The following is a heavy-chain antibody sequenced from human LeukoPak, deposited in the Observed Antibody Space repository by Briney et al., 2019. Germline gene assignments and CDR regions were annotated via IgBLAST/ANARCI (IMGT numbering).Heavy chain of an antibody. Sequence: GASVKVSCTASGGTFSSYAISWVRQAPGQGLEWMGGIIPIFGTANYAQKFQGRVTITADESTSTAYMELSSLRSEDTAVYYCAAYSSPDLDYWGQGTLVTVSS. D-gene: IGHD6-13*01. CDR2: IIPIFGTA. CDR1: GGTFSSYA. J-gene: IGHJ4*02. V-gene: IGHV1-69*13. CDR3: AAYSSPDLDY.